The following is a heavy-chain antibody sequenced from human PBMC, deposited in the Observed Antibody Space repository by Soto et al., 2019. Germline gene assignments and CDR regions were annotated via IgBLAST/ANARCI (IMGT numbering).Heavy chain of an antibody. CDR1: GGSISSSSYY. V-gene: IGHV4-39*01. CDR3: ARRPTTARFLMGVYGMDV. CDR2: IYYSGST. D-gene: IGHD3-3*01. Sequence: SETLSLTCTVSGGSISSSSYYWGWIRQPPGKGLEWIGSIYYSGSTYYNPSLKSRVTISVDTSKNQFSLKLSSVTAADTAVYYCARRPTTARFLMGVYGMDVWGQGTTVTVSS. J-gene: IGHJ6*02.